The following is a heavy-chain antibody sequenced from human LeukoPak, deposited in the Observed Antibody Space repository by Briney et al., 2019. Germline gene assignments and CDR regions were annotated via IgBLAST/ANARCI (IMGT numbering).Heavy chain of an antibody. CDR1: GFTLSGYA. CDR2: ISASGGDT. J-gene: IGHJ5*02. CDR3: ARAGANWFDP. Sequence: GGSLRLSRAASGFTLSGYAMSWVRQAPGKGLEWVSSISASGGDTYYADSVKGRFTIYRDNSRNTLYLQLHSLRAEDTAIYYCARAGANWFDPWGQGSLVTVSS. V-gene: IGHV3-23*01. D-gene: IGHD6-19*01.